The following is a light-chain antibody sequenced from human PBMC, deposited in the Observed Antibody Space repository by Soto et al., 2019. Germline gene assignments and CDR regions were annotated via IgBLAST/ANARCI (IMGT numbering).Light chain of an antibody. J-gene: IGKJ1*01. CDR2: GAS. V-gene: IGKV3-20*01. Sequence: EIVLTQSPGTLSLSPGERTTLSCRTSQSGSSNYLAWYQQKPGQSPRLLIYGASSRATGIPDRFSGSGSGTDFTLTISRPEPEDFAVYYCQQSGSSPTWTFGQGTKVEIK. CDR1: QSGSSNY. CDR3: QQSGSSPTWT.